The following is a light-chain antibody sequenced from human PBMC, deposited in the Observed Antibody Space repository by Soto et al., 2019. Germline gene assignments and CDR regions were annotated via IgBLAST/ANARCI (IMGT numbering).Light chain of an antibody. CDR1: SSDVGAYNY. V-gene: IGLV2-14*01. CDR2: EVS. J-gene: IGLJ2*01. Sequence: QSALTQPASVSGSPGQSITISCTGTSSDVGAYNYVSWYQQHPGKAPKLIIYEVSDRPSGVSNRFSASKSGNTASLTISGLQAEDEAYYYCSSYTSSSTLVVFGGGTQLTVL. CDR3: SSYTSSSTLVV.